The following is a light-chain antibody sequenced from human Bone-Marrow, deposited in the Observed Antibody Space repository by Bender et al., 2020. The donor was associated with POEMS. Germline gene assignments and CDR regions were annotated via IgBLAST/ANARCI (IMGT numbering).Light chain of an antibody. J-gene: IGLJ2*01. CDR1: SSDVGTYNY. Sequence: QSALTQPPSASGSPGQSVTISCTGTSSDVGTYNYVSWYRQHPGKAPKLLIYEVSQRPSGVPDRFFGSKSDNTASLTVSGLQAEDEAEYYCQAWDRSTVVFGGGTKLTVL. CDR2: EVS. CDR3: QAWDRSTVV. V-gene: IGLV2-8*01.